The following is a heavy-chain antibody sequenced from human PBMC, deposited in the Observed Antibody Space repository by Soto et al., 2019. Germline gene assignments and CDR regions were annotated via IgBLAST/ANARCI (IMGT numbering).Heavy chain of an antibody. CDR1: GGSISNSAYY. CDR2: VYYSGST. J-gene: IGHJ6*01. D-gene: IGHD6-19*01. CDR3: AKFKSGSGWSHYYGMDV. V-gene: IGHV4-39*01. Sequence: QLQLQESGPGLVKPSETLSLTCTVSGGSISNSAYYWGWIRQPPRKGLEWIGSVYYSGSTYYNPSLKRRVAISIDTSKNQFSLKLTSVTAADTAAYYCAKFKSGSGWSHYYGMDVW.